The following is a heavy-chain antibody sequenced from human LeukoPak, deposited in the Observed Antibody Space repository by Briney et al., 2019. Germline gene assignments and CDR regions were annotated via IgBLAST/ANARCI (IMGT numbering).Heavy chain of an antibody. Sequence: GESLEISCKGSGYSFTSYWISWVRQMPGKGLEWMGRIDPSDSYTNYSPSFQGHVTNPPDKSIRTAYLQWSGLKASDTAMYYCARHTPQAAAQYNWFDPWGQPTIAAVCS. D-gene: IGHD6-13*01. V-gene: IGHV5-10-1*01. CDR1: GYSFTSYW. J-gene: IGHJ5*02. CDR2: IDPSDSYT. CDR3: ARHTPQAAAQYNWFDP.